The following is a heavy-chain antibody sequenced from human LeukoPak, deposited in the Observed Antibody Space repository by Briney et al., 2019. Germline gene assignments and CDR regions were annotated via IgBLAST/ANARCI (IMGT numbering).Heavy chain of an antibody. CDR3: ARQGGGYSSSWYVEHYYYMDV. CDR1: GLTFSNYW. D-gene: IGHD6-13*01. Sequence: GGSLRLSCAASGLTFSNYWMSWVRQAPGKGLEWVANINQNEKETYYVDSVKGRFTISRDNAKNSLYLQVNSLRAEDTAVYYCARQGGGYSSSWYVEHYYYMDVWGKGTTVTVSS. CDR2: INQNEKET. V-gene: IGHV3-7*01. J-gene: IGHJ6*03.